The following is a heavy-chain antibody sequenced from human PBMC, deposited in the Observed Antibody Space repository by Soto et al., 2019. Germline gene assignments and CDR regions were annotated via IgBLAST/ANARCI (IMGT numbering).Heavy chain of an antibody. D-gene: IGHD6-13*01. V-gene: IGHV4-34*01. CDR1: GGSFSGYY. J-gene: IGHJ4*02. CDR3: ARARIAGGWIDY. Sequence: QVQLQQWGAGLLKPSETLSLTCAVYGGSFSGYYWSWIRQPPGKGLEWIGEINHSGSTNYNPSLKRRVTISVDTSKNQFSLKLSSVTAADTAVYYGARARIAGGWIDYWGQGTLVTVSS. CDR2: INHSGST.